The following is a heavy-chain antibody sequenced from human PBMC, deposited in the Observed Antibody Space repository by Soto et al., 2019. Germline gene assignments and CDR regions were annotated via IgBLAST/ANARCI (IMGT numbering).Heavy chain of an antibody. J-gene: IGHJ6*02. V-gene: IGHV3-30-3*01. CDR1: GFAFSRYI. D-gene: IGHD2-2*03. CDR3: ARGGYCIFSSCYPDGMDV. CDR2: ISNDGSNK. Sequence: GGSLRLSCAASGFAFSRYIMHWVCQAPGKGLEWVALISNDGSNKSYADSVKGRFTISIDSSKNTVYLQINSLGPEDTAVYYCARGGYCIFSSCYPDGMDVWGQGTTVTVSS.